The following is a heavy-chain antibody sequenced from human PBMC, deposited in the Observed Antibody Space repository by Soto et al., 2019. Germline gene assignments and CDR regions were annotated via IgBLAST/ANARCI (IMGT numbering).Heavy chain of an antibody. V-gene: IGHV1-2*02. CDR1: GYTFISYY. CDR2: INTQNGVR. Sequence: QVQLVQSGAEVEKPGASVSVSCRASGYTFISYYMHWVRQAPGHGLEWMGWINTQNGVRKYAQRFQDRVTLTRDASINTAYMQLTRLTSDDTAVYYCVRGTGSSWYDTWGQGTLVTVSS. D-gene: IGHD3-10*01. J-gene: IGHJ5*02. CDR3: VRGTGSSWYDT.